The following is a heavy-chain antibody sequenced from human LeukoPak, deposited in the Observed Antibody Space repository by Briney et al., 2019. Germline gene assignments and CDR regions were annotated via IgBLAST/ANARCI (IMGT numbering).Heavy chain of an antibody. CDR2: ISGSGGST. V-gene: IGHV3-23*01. Sequence: GGSLRLSCAASGFTFSSYAMSWVRQAPGKGLEWVSAISGSGGSTYYADSVKGRFPISRDNSKNTLYLQMNSLRAEDTAVYYCAKDKGVRSTSLDAFDIWGQGTMVTVSS. CDR3: AKDKGVRSTSLDAFDI. J-gene: IGHJ3*02. D-gene: IGHD2-2*01. CDR1: GFTFSSYA.